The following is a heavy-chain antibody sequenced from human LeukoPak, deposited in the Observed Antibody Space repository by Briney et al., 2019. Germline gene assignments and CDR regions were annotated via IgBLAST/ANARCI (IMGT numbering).Heavy chain of an antibody. Sequence: SETLSPTCTVSGASVSSYYWSWIRQPPGKGLEWIGYIYYSGSTYYNPSLKSRVTISVDTSKNQFSLKLSSVTAADTAVYYCARESILSGYSGYDIFDYWGQGTLVTVSS. CDR3: ARESILSGYSGYDIFDY. D-gene: IGHD5-12*01. CDR1: GASVSSYY. CDR2: IYYSGST. V-gene: IGHV4-59*02. J-gene: IGHJ4*02.